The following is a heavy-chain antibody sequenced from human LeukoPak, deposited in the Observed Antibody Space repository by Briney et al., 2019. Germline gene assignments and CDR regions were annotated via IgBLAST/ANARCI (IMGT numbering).Heavy chain of an antibody. V-gene: IGHV3-7*03. J-gene: IGHJ4*02. Sequence: QSGGSLRLSCATSGFTFSTYWMTWVRQAPGKGLEWVANIKQDGSQKYYVDSVKGRFTISRDNAKNSLYLQMNSLRVEDTAVYYCARDVLGRSGEQLDYWGLGTLVTVSS. CDR2: IKQDGSQK. D-gene: IGHD3-3*01. CDR1: GFTFSTYW. CDR3: ARDVLGRSGEQLDY.